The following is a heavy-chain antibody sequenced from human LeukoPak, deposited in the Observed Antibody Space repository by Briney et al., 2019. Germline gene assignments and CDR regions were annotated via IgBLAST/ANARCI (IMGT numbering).Heavy chain of an antibody. CDR3: AREWGYDILTGYYKRRGFDP. J-gene: IGHJ5*02. CDR2: IYSGGST. V-gene: IGHV3-53*01. Sequence: GGSLRLSCAASGFTVSSNYMSWVRQAPGKGLEWVSVIYSGGSTYYADSVKGRFTISRDNSKKTLYLQMNSLRAEDTAVYYSAREWGYDILTGYYKRRGFDPCGQGTLVTVSS. D-gene: IGHD3-9*01. CDR1: GFTVSSNY.